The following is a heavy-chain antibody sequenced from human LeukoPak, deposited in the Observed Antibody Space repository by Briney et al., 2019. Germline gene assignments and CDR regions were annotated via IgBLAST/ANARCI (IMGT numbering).Heavy chain of an antibody. J-gene: IGHJ4*02. Sequence: ASVKVSCKASGYTFTGYYMHWVRQAPGQGLEWMGWINPNSGGTNYAQKFQGRVTMTRDTSISTAYMELSRLRSDDTAVYYCARVDVGATNPGGVDYWGQGTLVTASS. CDR2: INPNSGGT. V-gene: IGHV1-2*02. CDR3: ARVDVGATNPGGVDY. CDR1: GYTFTGYY. D-gene: IGHD1-26*01.